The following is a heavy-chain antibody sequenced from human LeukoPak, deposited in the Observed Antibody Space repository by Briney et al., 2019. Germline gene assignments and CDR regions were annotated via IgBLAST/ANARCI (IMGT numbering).Heavy chain of an antibody. CDR2: VYYSGST. J-gene: IGHJ6*02. V-gene: IGHV4-59*08. Sequence: PSETLSLTCTGSGGSISSYYWSWIRQPPGKGLEWIGYVYYSGSTNYNPSLKSRVTISVDTSKNQFSLKLTSVSAADTAVYYCAGVPSDYYFGMDVWGQGATASVSS. CDR3: AGVPSDYYFGMDV. D-gene: IGHD2-2*01. CDR1: GGSISSYY.